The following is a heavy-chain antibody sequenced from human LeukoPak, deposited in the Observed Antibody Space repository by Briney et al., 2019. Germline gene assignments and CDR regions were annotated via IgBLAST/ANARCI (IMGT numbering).Heavy chain of an antibody. D-gene: IGHD1-26*01. CDR3: ARDLVGAQYGMDV. Sequence: GGSLRLSCAASGFTFSNYGVNWVRQSPGKGLEWVSYISSSGSTMYYADSVKGRFTISRDNAKDSLYLQMNSLGADDTAVYYCARDLVGAQYGMDVWGQGTTVTVSS. J-gene: IGHJ6*02. CDR1: GFTFSNYG. V-gene: IGHV3-48*01. CDR2: ISSSGSTM.